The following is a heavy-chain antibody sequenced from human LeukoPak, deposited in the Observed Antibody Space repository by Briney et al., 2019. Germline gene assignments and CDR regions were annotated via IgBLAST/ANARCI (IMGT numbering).Heavy chain of an antibody. CDR2: ISSSSSYI. CDR1: GFTFSSYS. D-gene: IGHD6-19*01. CDR3: ARGGWSLGGMAV. V-gene: IGHV3-21*01. J-gene: IGHJ6*02. Sequence: GGSLRLSCAASGFTFSSYSMNWVRQAPGKGLEWVSSISSSSSYIYYADSVKGRFTLSRDNAKNSLYLQMNSLRAEDTAVYYCARGGWSLGGMAVWGQGTTVTVSS.